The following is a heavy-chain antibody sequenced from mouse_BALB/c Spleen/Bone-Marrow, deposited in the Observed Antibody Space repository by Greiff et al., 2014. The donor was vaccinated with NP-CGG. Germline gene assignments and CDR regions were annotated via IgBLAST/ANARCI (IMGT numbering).Heavy chain of an antibody. CDR2: ILPGSGST. V-gene: IGHV1-9*01. J-gene: IGHJ1*01. D-gene: IGHD1-1*01. CDR3: AREDGLWYFDV. Sequence: VHLVESGAELMKPGASVKISCKATGYTFSSYWIEWVKQRPGHGLEWIGEILPGSGSTNYNEKFKGKATFTADTSSNTAYMQLNSLTSEDSAVYYCAREDGLWYFDVWGAGTTVTVSS. CDR1: GYTFSSYW.